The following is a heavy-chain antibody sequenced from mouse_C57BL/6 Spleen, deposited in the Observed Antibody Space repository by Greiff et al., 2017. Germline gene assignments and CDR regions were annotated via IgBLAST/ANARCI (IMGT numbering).Heavy chain of an antibody. CDR1: GFNIKDYY. D-gene: IGHD1-1*01. V-gene: IGHV14-2*01. Sequence: EVKLMESGAELVKPGASVKLSCTASGFNIKDYYMHWVKQRTEQGLEWIGRIDPEDGETKYAPKFQGKATITADTSSNTAYLQLSSLTSEDTAVYYCARSRLLRDWYFDVWGTGTTVTVSS. CDR2: IDPEDGET. CDR3: ARSRLLRDWYFDV. J-gene: IGHJ1*03.